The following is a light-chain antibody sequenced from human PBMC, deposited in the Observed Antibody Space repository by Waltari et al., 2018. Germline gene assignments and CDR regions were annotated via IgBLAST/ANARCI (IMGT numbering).Light chain of an antibody. CDR2: KAS. J-gene: IGKJ2*01. Sequence: DIQMTQSPSTLSASVGDSVTITCRASETVLTWLAWYQQKPGKAPKLLFYKASSLESGVPSRFSGSASGTEFTLTISSLQPDDSATYYCLQYHSYSKFGQGTKLEIK. CDR3: LQYHSYSK. V-gene: IGKV1-5*03. CDR1: ETVLTW.